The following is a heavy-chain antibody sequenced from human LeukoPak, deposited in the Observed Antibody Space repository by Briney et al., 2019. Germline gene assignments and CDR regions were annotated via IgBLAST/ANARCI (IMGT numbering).Heavy chain of an antibody. CDR2: ISYDGSNK. D-gene: IGHD3-10*01. Sequence: GGSLRLSCAASGFTFSSYAMHWVRQAPGKGLEWVAVISYDGSNKYYADSVKGRFTISRDNSKNQLYLQMNSLRAEDTAVYYCASGLCFGTDYWGQGTLVTVSS. V-gene: IGHV3-30-3*01. CDR1: GFTFSSYA. J-gene: IGHJ4*02. CDR3: ASGLCFGTDY.